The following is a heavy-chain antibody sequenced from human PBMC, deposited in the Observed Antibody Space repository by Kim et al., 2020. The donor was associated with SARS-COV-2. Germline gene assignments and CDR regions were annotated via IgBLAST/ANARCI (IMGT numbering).Heavy chain of an antibody. CDR3: ARDWAGDQALPHFDY. CDR1: GFNLSSYA. Sequence: GGSLRLSCAASGFNLSSYAMHWARQAPGKGLEWLSVISYDGSSKYYADSVKGRFIISRDNSKNTLYLQMNSLRGEDTAVYYCARDWAGDQALPHFDYWGPGLLVPV. CDR2: ISYDGSSK. V-gene: IGHV3-30-3*01. D-gene: IGHD6-19*01. J-gene: IGHJ4*02.